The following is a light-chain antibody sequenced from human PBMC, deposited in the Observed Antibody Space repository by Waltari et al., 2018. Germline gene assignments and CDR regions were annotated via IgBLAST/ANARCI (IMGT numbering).Light chain of an antibody. CDR2: GVS. Sequence: DIVMTQSPATLSVSPGERASLSCRASQNVFGDLAWYQMKIGRAPRLLIFGVSTRATGVPARFIGSGSGTEFTLTISSLQSEDSAVYYCQQYTSWPRTFGQGTKLEI. V-gene: IGKV3-15*01. CDR3: QQYTSWPRT. J-gene: IGKJ2*01. CDR1: QNVFGD.